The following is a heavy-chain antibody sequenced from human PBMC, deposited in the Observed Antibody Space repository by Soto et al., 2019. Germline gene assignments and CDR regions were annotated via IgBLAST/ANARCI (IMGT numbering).Heavy chain of an antibody. V-gene: IGHV3-74*01. CDR3: AREVQIWQWLVDY. CDR2: INSDGSST. J-gene: IGHJ4*02. CDR1: GFTFSSYW. Sequence: EVQLVESGGGLVQPGGSLRLSCAASGFTFSSYWMHWVHQAPGKGLVWVSRINSDGSSTSYADSVKGRFTISRDNAKNTLYLQMNSLRAEDTAVYYCAREVQIWQWLVDYWGQGTLVTVSS. D-gene: IGHD6-19*01.